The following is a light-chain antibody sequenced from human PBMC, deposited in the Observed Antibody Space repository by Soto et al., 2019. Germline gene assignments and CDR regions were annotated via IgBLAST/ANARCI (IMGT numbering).Light chain of an antibody. CDR1: SSYNY. CDR2: AVT. V-gene: IGLV2-14*01. CDR3: SSYTSSTIVV. J-gene: IGLJ2*01. Sequence: QSALTQPASVSGSPGQSITISCSGISSYNYVSWYQQHPGTAPKLIIYAVTSRPSGVSNRFSGSKSGNTASLTISGLQAEDDADYYSSSYTSSTIVVFGGGTKVTVL.